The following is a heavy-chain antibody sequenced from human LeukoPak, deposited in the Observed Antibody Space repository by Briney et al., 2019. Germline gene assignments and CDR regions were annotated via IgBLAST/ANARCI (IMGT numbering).Heavy chain of an antibody. CDR1: GFTFSSYW. V-gene: IGHV3-7*03. CDR3: ARVREVVRNWFDP. J-gene: IGHJ5*02. D-gene: IGHD2-15*01. Sequence: PGGSLRLSCAASGFTFSSYWMSWVRQAPGKGLEWVANIKQDGSEKYNVDSVKGRFTISRDNAKNSLYLQMNSLRSEDTAVYYCARVREVVRNWFDPWGQGTLVTVSS. CDR2: IKQDGSEK.